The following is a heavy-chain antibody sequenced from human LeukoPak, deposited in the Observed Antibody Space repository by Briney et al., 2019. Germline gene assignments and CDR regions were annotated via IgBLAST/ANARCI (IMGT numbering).Heavy chain of an antibody. J-gene: IGHJ3*02. CDR2: FDPEDGET. D-gene: IGHD4-23*01. Sequence: ASVKVSCKVSGYTLTELSMHWVRQAPGKGLEWMGGFDPEDGETIYAQKFQGRVTMTEATSTDTAYMELGSLRSEDTAVYYCATDDYGGNSVSAFDIWGQGTMVTVSS. CDR1: GYTLTELS. CDR3: ATDDYGGNSVSAFDI. V-gene: IGHV1-24*01.